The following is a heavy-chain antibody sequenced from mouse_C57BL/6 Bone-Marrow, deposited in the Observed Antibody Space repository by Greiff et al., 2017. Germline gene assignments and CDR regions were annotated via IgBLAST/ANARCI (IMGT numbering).Heavy chain of an antibody. V-gene: IGHV5-17*01. J-gene: IGHJ3*01. CDR3: ARDYDYGSSPYAY. Sequence: EVQGVESGGGLVKPGGSLKLSCAASGFTFSDYGMHWVRPAPEKGLAWVAYISSGSSTIYCADTVKGRFTISRDNAKNTLFLQLTSLRSEDTAMYYCARDYDYGSSPYAYWGEGTLVTVSA. CDR2: ISSGSSTI. CDR1: GFTFSDYG. D-gene: IGHD1-1*01.